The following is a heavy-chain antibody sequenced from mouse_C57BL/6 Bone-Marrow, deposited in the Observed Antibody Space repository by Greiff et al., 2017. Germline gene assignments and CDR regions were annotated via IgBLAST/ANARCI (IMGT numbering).Heavy chain of an antibody. J-gene: IGHJ2*01. CDR1: GFTFSDYY. CDR2: INYDGSST. D-gene: IGHD2-3*01. V-gene: IGHV5-16*01. Sequence: EVKLVESEGGLVQPGSSMKLSCTASGFTFSDYYMAWVRQVPEKGLEWVANINYDGSSTYYLDSLKSRFIISRDNAKNILYLQMSSLKSEDTATYYCAREGVYDGWGYFDYWGQGTTLTVSS. CDR3: AREGVYDGWGYFDY.